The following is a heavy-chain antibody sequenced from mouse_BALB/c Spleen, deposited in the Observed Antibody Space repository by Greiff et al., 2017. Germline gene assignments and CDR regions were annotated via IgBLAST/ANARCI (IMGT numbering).Heavy chain of an antibody. J-gene: IGHJ3*01. Sequence: EVKLMESGGGLVQPGGSLTLSCAASGFTFSSYGMSWVRQTPDKRLELVATINSNGGSTYYPDSVKGRFTIARDNAKNTLYLQMSSLKSEDTAMYYCAREELSGSAWFAYWGQGTLVTVSA. CDR3: AREELSGSAWFAY. CDR2: INSNGGST. D-gene: IGHD1-1*01. CDR1: GFTFSSYG. V-gene: IGHV5-6-3*01.